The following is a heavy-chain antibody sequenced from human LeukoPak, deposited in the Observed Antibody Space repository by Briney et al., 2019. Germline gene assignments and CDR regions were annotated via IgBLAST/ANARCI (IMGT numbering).Heavy chain of an antibody. CDR2: LSHSAYTT. V-gene: IGHV3-23*01. CDR1: GFTFSSYA. CDR3: ARDFYDGFALDY. D-gene: IGHD2/OR15-2a*01. J-gene: IGHJ4*02. Sequence: GGSLRLSCTASGFTFSSYAMSWVRQAPGKGLEWVSALSHSAYTTYYADSVKGRFTISRDNARNSLYLQMDNLRAEDTAVYYCARDFYDGFALDYWGQGTLVTVSS.